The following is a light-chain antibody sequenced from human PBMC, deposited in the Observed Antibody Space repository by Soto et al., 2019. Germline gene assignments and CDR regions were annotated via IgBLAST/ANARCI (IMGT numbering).Light chain of an antibody. Sequence: QSVLTQPASVSGSPGQSITISCTGTSSDVGGYNYVSWYQQNPGKAPKLMIYDVSNRPSGVSNRFSGSKSGNTASLTISGLQAEDEADYYCNSYTSSSTVVFGGGPKLTVL. V-gene: IGLV2-14*01. CDR2: DVS. CDR3: NSYTSSSTVV. J-gene: IGLJ2*01. CDR1: SSDVGGYNY.